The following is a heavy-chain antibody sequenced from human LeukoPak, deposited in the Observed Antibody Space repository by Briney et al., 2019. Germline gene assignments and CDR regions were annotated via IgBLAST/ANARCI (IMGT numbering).Heavy chain of an antibody. CDR3: ARETYCRSTSCYIGDGY. D-gene: IGHD2-2*02. CDR2: ISSISSYI. CDR1: GCTFSRYS. J-gene: IGHJ4*02. Sequence: PGGSLSLSCADTGCTFSRYSMNWVREAPGKGLASGSSISSISSYIYYADSVKGRFSISRDNAKNSLYPQMSSLRAEGTAVDYCARETYCRSTSCYIGDGYWGQGDLVTVSS. V-gene: IGHV3-21*01.